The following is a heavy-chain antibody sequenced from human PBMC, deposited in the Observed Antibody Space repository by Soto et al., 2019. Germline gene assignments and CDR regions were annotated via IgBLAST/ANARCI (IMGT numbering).Heavy chain of an antibody. Sequence: SETLSLTCAVYGGSFSGYYWSWIRQPPGKGLEWIGEINHSGSTNYNPSLKSRVTISVDTSKNQFSLKLSSVTAADTAVYYCATFDYYYYGMDVWGQGTTVTVSS. CDR2: INHSGST. V-gene: IGHV4-34*01. CDR3: ATFDYYYYGMDV. CDR1: GGSFSGYY. J-gene: IGHJ6*02.